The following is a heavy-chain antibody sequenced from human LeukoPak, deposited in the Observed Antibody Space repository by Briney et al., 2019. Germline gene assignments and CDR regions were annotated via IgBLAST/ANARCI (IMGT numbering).Heavy chain of an antibody. V-gene: IGHV3-64D*09. CDR1: GFTFSSFA. CDR3: VKDPSGNYFYFDY. CDR2: ISSDGGRT. J-gene: IGHJ4*02. D-gene: IGHD1-26*01. Sequence: PGGSLRLSCSASGFTFSSFAMFWVRQAQGKGLEYVSGISSDGGRTTYADSVKARFTISRDNSKVTLYLQMTSLRPEDTAIYYCVKDPSGNYFYFDYWGQGTLVSVSS.